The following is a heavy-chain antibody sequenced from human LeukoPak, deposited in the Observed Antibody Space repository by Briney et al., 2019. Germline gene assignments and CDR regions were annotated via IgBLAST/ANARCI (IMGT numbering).Heavy chain of an antibody. CDR1: GYTFTSYY. V-gene: IGHV1-46*03. J-gene: IGHJ4*02. Sequence: RRASVKVSCKASGYTFTSYYMHWVRQAPGQGLEWMGIINPSGGSTSYAQKFQGRVTMTRDTSTSTVYMELSSLRSEDTAVYYCARALVGYCSGGSCYTLDCWGQGTLVTVSS. D-gene: IGHD2-15*01. CDR2: INPSGGST. CDR3: ARALVGYCSGGSCYTLDC.